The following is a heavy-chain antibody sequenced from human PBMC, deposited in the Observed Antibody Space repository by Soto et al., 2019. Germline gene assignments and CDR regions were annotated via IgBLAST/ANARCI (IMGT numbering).Heavy chain of an antibody. CDR1: GGTFSSYA. Sequence: QVQLVQSGAEVKKPGSSVKVSCKASGGTFSSYAISWVRKAPGQGLEWMGGIIPIFGTANYAQKFQGRVTITADKSTSTASMELSSLRSEDTDLYYCARVGSSGYYTWGQGTLVTVSS. CDR2: IIPIFGTA. V-gene: IGHV1-69*06. J-gene: IGHJ4*02. CDR3: ARVGSSGYYT. D-gene: IGHD3-22*01.